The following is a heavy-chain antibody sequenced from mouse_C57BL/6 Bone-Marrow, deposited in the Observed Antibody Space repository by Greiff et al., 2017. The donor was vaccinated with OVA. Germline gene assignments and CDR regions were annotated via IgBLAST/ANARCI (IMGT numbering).Heavy chain of an antibody. CDR3: ARGGIYDGYYVPFAY. D-gene: IGHD2-3*01. J-gene: IGHJ3*01. V-gene: IGHV1-39*01. CDR2: INPNYGTT. CDR1: GYSFTDYN. Sequence: VQLQQSGPELVKPGASVKISCKASGYSFTDYNMNWVKQSNGKSLEWIGVINPNYGTTSYNQKFKGKATLTVDQSSSTAYMQLNSLTSEDSAVYYCARGGIYDGYYVPFAYWGQGTLVTVSA.